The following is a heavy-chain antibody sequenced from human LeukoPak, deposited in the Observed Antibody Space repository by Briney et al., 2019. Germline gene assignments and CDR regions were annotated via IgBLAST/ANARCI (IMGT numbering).Heavy chain of an antibody. V-gene: IGHV4-34*01. CDR2: INHSGST. D-gene: IGHD2-2*02. Sequence: SETLSLTCAVYGGSFSGYYWSWIRQPPGKGLEWIGVINHSGSTNYNPSLKSRVTISVDTSKNQFSLKLSSVTAADTAVYYCARGLKYCSSTSCYRYYYYYYYMDVWGKGTTVTVSS. CDR3: ARGLKYCSSTSCYRYYYYYYYMDV. J-gene: IGHJ6*03. CDR1: GGSFSGYY.